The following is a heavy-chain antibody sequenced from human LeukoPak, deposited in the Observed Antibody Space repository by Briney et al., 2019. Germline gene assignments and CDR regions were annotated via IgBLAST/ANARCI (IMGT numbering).Heavy chain of an antibody. CDR1: GFTFSSYE. V-gene: IGHV3-48*03. CDR3: ARGITYYYDSSGYPTFYYMDV. Sequence: GGSLRLSCAASGFTFSSYEMSWVRQAPGKGLEWVSYISSSGSTIYYADSVKGRFTISRDNAKNSLDLQMNSLRAEDTAVYYCARGITYYYDSSGYPTFYYMDVWGKGTTVTVSS. D-gene: IGHD3-22*01. J-gene: IGHJ6*03. CDR2: ISSSGSTI.